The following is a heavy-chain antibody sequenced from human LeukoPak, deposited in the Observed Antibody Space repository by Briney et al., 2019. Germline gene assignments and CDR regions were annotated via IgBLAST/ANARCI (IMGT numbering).Heavy chain of an antibody. D-gene: IGHD5-12*01. V-gene: IGHV4-34*01. CDR3: VVDRTSRGPL. CDR1: NGSFSGYY. Sequence: SETLSLTCTVYNGSFSGYYWSWIRQSPGKGLEWIGEVHRNGNTRYNPSLKSRVTISADTSENQFSLKVHSVTAADTAVYYCVVDRTSRGPLWGQGTLVTVSS. CDR2: VHRNGNT. J-gene: IGHJ4*02.